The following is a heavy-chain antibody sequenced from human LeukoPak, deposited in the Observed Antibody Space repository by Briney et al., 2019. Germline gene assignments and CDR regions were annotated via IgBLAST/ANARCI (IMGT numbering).Heavy chain of an antibody. CDR2: ISGSGGST. V-gene: IGHV3-23*01. Sequence: GSLRLSCAASEFTFSSYAMSWVRQAPGKGLEWVSAISGSGGSTYYADSVKGRFTISRDNSKNTLYLQMNSLRAEDTAVYYCAKDAERWLQYNWFDPWGQGTLVTVSS. J-gene: IGHJ5*02. D-gene: IGHD5-24*01. CDR3: AKDAERWLQYNWFDP. CDR1: EFTFSSYA.